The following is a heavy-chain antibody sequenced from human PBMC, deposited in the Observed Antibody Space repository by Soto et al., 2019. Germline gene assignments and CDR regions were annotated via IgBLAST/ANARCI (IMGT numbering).Heavy chain of an antibody. V-gene: IGHV3-23*01. Sequence: PGGSLRLSCAASGFTFNNYAMNWVRQAPGRGLEWVSGISGSGAGTYYADSVKGRFTISRDNSKNTLFLQMNSRRAEDTAVYYCAKVAITGTTLRGYFDYWGQGALVTVSS. CDR2: ISGSGAGT. CDR1: GFTFNNYA. CDR3: AKVAITGTTLRGYFDY. D-gene: IGHD1-7*01. J-gene: IGHJ4*02.